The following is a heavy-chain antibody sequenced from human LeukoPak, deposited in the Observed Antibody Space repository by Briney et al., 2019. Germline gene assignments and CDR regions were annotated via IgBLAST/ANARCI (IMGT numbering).Heavy chain of an antibody. J-gene: IGHJ4*02. V-gene: IGHV3-23*01. D-gene: IGHD3-3*01. CDR2: ISGSGGST. Sequence: GGSLRLSCAASGFTFSSYAMSWVRQAPGKGLEWVSAISGSGGSTYYADSVKGRFTISRDNSKNTPYLQMNSLRAEDTAVYYCAKVVRGLEWLPIDYWGQGPWSPSPQ. CDR3: AKVVRGLEWLPIDY. CDR1: GFTFSSYA.